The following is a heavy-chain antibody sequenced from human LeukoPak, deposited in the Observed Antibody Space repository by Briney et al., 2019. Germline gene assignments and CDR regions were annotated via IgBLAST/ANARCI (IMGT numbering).Heavy chain of an antibody. Sequence: GGSLRLSCAASGFAFSNYGMHWVRQAPGKGLEWVANIKQDGSEKYYVDSVKGRFTISRDNAKNSLYLQMNSLRAEDTAVYYCARAVTMVRGVPRWFDPWGQGTLVTVSS. CDR1: GFAFSNYG. J-gene: IGHJ5*02. D-gene: IGHD3-10*01. V-gene: IGHV3-7*01. CDR3: ARAVTMVRGVPRWFDP. CDR2: IKQDGSEK.